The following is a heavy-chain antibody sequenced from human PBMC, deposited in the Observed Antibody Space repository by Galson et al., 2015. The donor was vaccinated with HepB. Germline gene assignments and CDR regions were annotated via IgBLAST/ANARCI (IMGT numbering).Heavy chain of an antibody. J-gene: IGHJ4*02. CDR1: GYTFTSYS. CDR2: ISAYNGHT. CDR3: GRGGYGGYALDY. V-gene: IGHV1-18*04. Sequence: SVKVSCKASGYTFTSYSISWVRQAPGQGPEWMAWISAYNGHTNYAQKFQGRVTVTTDTSTSTVCMELRSLRADDTAVYYCGRGGYGGYALDYWGQGTLVTVSS. D-gene: IGHD5-12*01.